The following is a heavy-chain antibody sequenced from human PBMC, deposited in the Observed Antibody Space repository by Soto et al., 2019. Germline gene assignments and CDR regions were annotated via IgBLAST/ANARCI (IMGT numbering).Heavy chain of an antibody. CDR1: GFTFSSYG. D-gene: IGHD6-6*01. V-gene: IGHV3-33*01. J-gene: IGHJ6*02. CDR3: ARDRELVTHYYYAMDV. CDR2: IWYDGSNK. Sequence: PGGSLRLSCAASGFTFSSYGMHWVRQAPGKWLEWVAVIWYDGSNKYYADSVKGRFTISRDNSKNTLYLQMNSLRAEDTAVYYCARDRELVTHYYYAMDVWGRGTTVTVSS.